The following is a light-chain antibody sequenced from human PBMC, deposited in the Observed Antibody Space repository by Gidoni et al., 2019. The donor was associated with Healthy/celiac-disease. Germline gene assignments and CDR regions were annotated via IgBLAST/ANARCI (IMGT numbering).Light chain of an antibody. CDR3: QQRA. Sequence: IVLTQSPATLSLSPGERATLSCRASQSVSSYIAWYQQKPGQAPRLLIYDASNRATGIPARFSGSGSGTDFTLTISSLGPEDFAVYSCQQRAFGQXTRLEIK. V-gene: IGKV3-11*01. CDR1: QSVSSY. J-gene: IGKJ5*01. CDR2: DAS.